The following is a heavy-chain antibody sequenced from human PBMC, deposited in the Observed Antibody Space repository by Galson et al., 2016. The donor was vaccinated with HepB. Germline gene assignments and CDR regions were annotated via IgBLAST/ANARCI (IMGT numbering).Heavy chain of an antibody. J-gene: IGHJ4*02. D-gene: IGHD1-1*01. CDR2: IFSNDEK. CDR1: GFSLSNDKMR. Sequence: PALVKPTQTLTLTCTVSGFSLSNDKMRVGWIRQPPGKALEWLAHIFSNDEKSYNTSLKSRLTISKDTSKSQVVLIMTNMDPMDTATYYCARIRGTGLFDYWGQGTLVAVSS. V-gene: IGHV2-26*01. CDR3: ARIRGTGLFDY.